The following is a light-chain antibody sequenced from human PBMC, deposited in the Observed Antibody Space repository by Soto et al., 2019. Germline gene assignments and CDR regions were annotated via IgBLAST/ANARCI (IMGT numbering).Light chain of an antibody. CDR3: EQSYSTPRT. J-gene: IGKJ2*02. CDR1: QSISTY. CDR2: AAS. V-gene: IGKV1-39*01. Sequence: DIQMTQSPSSLSASVGDRVTITCRASQSISTYLNWYQQKVGKAPKLLIYAASSLQRGVPSRFSGSGSRTDFTRTISGLQPEDFAPYYGEQSYSTPRTLGQGTKLEIK.